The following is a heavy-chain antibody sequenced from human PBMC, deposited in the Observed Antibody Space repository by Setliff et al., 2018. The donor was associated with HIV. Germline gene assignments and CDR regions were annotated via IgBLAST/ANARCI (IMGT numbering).Heavy chain of an antibody. CDR1: GFSFNTYR. J-gene: IGHJ1*01. D-gene: IGHD5-12*01. Sequence: GGSLRLSCAASGFSFNTYRMNWVRQTPGKGLERVSFIRASGSAIFYADTVKGRFTISRDNDQNSVYLQMNRLTAGDTATYYCTREPTGYTNSPRRRYFQYWGQGTLVTVSS. CDR2: IRASGSAI. V-gene: IGHV3-48*01. CDR3: TREPTGYTNSPRRRYFQY.